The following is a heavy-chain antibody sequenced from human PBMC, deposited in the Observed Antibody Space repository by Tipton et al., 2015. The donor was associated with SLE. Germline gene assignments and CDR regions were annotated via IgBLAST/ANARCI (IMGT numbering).Heavy chain of an antibody. V-gene: IGHV3-74*01. CDR3: SRDISATPVY. CDR1: GFTFREYW. CDR2: ITNDGSEA. D-gene: IGHD2-2*01. J-gene: IGHJ4*02. Sequence: GSLRLSCAASGFTFREYWMHWVRQTPGKGLVWVSRITNDGSEASYADSVKGRFTVSRDNANNMLYLQMDNLRAGDTAIYYCSRDISATPVYWGRGTRVTVSS.